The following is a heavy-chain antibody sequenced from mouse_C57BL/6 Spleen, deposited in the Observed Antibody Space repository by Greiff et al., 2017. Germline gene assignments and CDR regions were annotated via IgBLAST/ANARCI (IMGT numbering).Heavy chain of an antibody. CDR1: GYAFSSYW. D-gene: IGHD1-1*01. Sequence: VHLVESGAELVKPGASVKISCKASGYAFSSYWMNWVKQRPGKGLEWIGQIYPGDGDTNYNGKFKGKATLTADKSSSTAYMQLSSLTSEDSAVYFCARYYYGSSYNYYAMDYWGQGTSVTVSS. CDR2: IYPGDGDT. V-gene: IGHV1-80*01. J-gene: IGHJ4*01. CDR3: ARYYYGSSYNYYAMDY.